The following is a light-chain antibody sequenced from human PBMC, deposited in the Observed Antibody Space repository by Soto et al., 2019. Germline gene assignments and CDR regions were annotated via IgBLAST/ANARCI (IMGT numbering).Light chain of an antibody. Sequence: EIVMTQSPATLSVSPGERATLSCRDSQSVSSNLAWYQQKPGQAPRLLIYGASTRATGIPARFSGSVSWTEFTLTISSLQSEDFAVYYCQQYNNWPPYTFGQGTKLELK. CDR3: QQYNNWPPYT. J-gene: IGKJ2*01. CDR2: GAS. CDR1: QSVSSN. V-gene: IGKV3-15*01.